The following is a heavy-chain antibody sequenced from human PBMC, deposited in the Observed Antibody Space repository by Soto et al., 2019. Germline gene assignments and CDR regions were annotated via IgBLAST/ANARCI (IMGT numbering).Heavy chain of an antibody. CDR3: ARGMGPDPPIVVVPAAPDA. D-gene: IGHD2-2*01. CDR1: GGSISSGGYY. CDR2: IYYSGST. J-gene: IGHJ5*02. V-gene: IGHV4-31*03. Sequence: QVQLQESGPGLVKPSQTLSLTCTVSGGSISSGGYYWSWIRPHPGKGLEWIGYIYYSGSTYYNPSLKSRGTISVDTSKNQFSLKLSSVTAADTAVYYCARGMGPDPPIVVVPAAPDAWGQGTLVTVSS.